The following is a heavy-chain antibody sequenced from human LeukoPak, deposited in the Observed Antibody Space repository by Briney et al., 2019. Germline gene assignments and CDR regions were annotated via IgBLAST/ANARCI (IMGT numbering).Heavy chain of an antibody. CDR3: ARRVFYSDNSGYPD. CDR1: GYTFTDYY. J-gene: IGHJ4*02. CDR2: LNPHSGGT. V-gene: IGHV1-2*02. D-gene: IGHD3-22*01. Sequence: ASVKVSCKTSGYTFTDYYMHWVRQAPGQGLEWMGWLNPHSGGTNYAQKFQGRVTMTSDTSISTAYMDLSRLRSDDTALYYCARRVFYSDNSGYPDWGQGTLVTVSS.